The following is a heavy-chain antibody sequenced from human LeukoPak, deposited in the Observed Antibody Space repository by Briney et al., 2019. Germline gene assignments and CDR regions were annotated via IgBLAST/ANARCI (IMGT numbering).Heavy chain of an antibody. Sequence: PGGSLRLSCAASGFTFSSYAMSWVRQAPGKGLEWVSAISGNGGSTYYADSVKGRFTISRDNSKNTLYLQMNSLRAEDTAVYYCAKDFSITGTEEVYWGQGTLVTVSS. CDR1: GFTFSSYA. CDR3: AKDFSITGTEEVY. V-gene: IGHV3-23*01. J-gene: IGHJ4*02. CDR2: ISGNGGST. D-gene: IGHD1-20*01.